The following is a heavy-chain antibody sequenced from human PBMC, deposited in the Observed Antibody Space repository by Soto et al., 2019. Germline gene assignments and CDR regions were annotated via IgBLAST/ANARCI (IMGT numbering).Heavy chain of an antibody. J-gene: IGHJ4*02. CDR1: SGSISSNIW. Sequence: QVQLQESGPGLVKPSGTLSLTCAVSSGSISSNIWWSWVRQPPGKGLEWIAEIHHSGTTNYNPSLKSRVTIFIDKSKNQFSLKLSSVTAADTAVYYCASYASTWKYYFAYWGQGTLVTVSS. CDR3: ASYASTWKYYFAY. V-gene: IGHV4-4*02. CDR2: IHHSGTT. D-gene: IGHD6-13*01.